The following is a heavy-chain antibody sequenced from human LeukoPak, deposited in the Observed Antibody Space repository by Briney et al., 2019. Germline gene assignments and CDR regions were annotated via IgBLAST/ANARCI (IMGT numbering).Heavy chain of an antibody. CDR1: GFTFSGSA. V-gene: IGHV3-73*01. D-gene: IGHD6-13*01. CDR2: IRSKANSYAT. CDR3: TRQRIAAAGTDYYYYMDV. J-gene: IGHJ6*03. Sequence: GGSLRLSCAASGFTFSGSAMHWVRQASGKGLEWVGRIRSKANSYATAYAASVKGRFTISRDDSKNTAYLQMNSLRTEDTAVYYCTRQRIAAAGTDYYYYMDVWGKGTTVTASS.